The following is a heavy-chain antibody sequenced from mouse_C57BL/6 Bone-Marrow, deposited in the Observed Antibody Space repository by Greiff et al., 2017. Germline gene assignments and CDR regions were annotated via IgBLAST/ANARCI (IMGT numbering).Heavy chain of an antibody. D-gene: IGHD2-4*01. V-gene: IGHV1-64*01. J-gene: IGHJ3*01. CDR3: AENYERGRAY. CDR1: GYTFTSYW. CDR2: IHPNSGST. Sequence: QVQRQQRGAERGKPGASVKLSCKASGYTFTSYWMHWVKQRPGQGLEWIGMIHPNSGSTNYNEKFKSKATLTVDKTSSTAYMQLSSLTSEDSAVYYCAENYERGRAYWGQGTLVTVSA.